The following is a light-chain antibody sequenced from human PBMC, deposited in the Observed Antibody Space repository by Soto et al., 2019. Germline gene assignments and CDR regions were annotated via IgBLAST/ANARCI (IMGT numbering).Light chain of an antibody. V-gene: IGLV2-14*01. CDR3: CSYTTSNTRQIV. CDR2: DVS. Sequence: QSALTQPASVSGSPGQSITISCTGTSSDVGGYNYVSWYQRHPGKAPKFMIYDVSNRPSGVSNRFSGSKSGNTASLTISGLQAEEEADYYCCSYTTSNTRQIVFGTGTKVTVL. J-gene: IGLJ1*01. CDR1: SSDVGGYNY.